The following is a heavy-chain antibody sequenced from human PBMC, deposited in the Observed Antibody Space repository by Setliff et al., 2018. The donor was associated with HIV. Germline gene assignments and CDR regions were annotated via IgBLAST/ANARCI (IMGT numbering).Heavy chain of an antibody. CDR1: GGSLTNYY. CDR3: ARVDCSSTSCYRDYYYYMDV. CDR2: ITDDGTA. Sequence: KTSETLSLTCAVYGGSLTNYYWSWIRQSPGRGLEWIGEITDDGTATYTSSLKSRVTISLDTSKKQLSLKVTSVTAADTAVYYCARVDCSSTSCYRDYYYYMDVWGKGTTVTVSS. V-gene: IGHV4-34*01. J-gene: IGHJ6*03. D-gene: IGHD2-2*01.